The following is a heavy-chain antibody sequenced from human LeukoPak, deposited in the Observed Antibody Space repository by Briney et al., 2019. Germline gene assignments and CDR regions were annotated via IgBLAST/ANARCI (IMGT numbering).Heavy chain of an antibody. CDR1: GYTFTSYD. CDR2: MNPNSGNT. J-gene: IGHJ6*02. CDR3: ARTIVVRYYYYYGMDV. D-gene: IGHD2-15*01. Sequence: GASVKVSCKASGYTFTSYDINWVRQATGQGLEWMGWMNPNSGNTGYAQKFQGRVTMTRNTSISTAYMELSSLRPEDTAVYYCARTIVVRYYYYYGMDVWGQGTTVTVSS. V-gene: IGHV1-8*01.